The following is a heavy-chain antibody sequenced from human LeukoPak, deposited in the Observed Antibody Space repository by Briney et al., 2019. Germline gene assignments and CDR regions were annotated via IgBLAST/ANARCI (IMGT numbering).Heavy chain of an antibody. Sequence: GGSLKLSCAAAGFTVSGSALHWVRQASGKGLEWVGRIRSEANTYATAYAASVKGMFTISRDDSKRTAYLQMNSLETEDSAVYYCTRLRGSGESYYYYGMDVWGQGTTVTVSS. D-gene: IGHD2-15*01. CDR3: TRLRGSGESYYYYGMDV. J-gene: IGHJ6*02. CDR2: IRSEANTYAT. CDR1: GFTVSGSA. V-gene: IGHV3-73*01.